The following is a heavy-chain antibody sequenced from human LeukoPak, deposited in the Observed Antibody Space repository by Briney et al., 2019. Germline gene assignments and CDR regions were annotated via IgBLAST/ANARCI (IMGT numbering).Heavy chain of an antibody. CDR2: IKQDRSEK. Sequence: GGSLRLSCAASGFTFSDFWMTWVRQAPGKGLEWVANIKQDRSEKYYVDSVKGRFTVSRDNANNSLFLQMNSLRGDDAAVYYCAREPLDTSGYYYGTLDYWGQGTLVTVSS. CDR1: GFTFSDFW. D-gene: IGHD3-22*01. V-gene: IGHV3-7*01. J-gene: IGHJ4*02. CDR3: AREPLDTSGYYYGTLDY.